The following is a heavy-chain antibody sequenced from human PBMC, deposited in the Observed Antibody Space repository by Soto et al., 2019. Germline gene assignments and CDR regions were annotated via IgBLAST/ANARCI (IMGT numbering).Heavy chain of an antibody. CDR1: GGTFSSYA. J-gene: IGHJ4*02. Sequence: QVQLVQSGAEVKKPGSSVKVSCKASGGTFSSYAISWVRQAPGQGLEWMGGIIPIFGTANYAQKFQGRVTITADEATSTADMELSSMRSEDTAVYYCARGDSYGGRALDYFDYGGQGTLVTVSS. CDR3: ARGDSYGGRALDYFDY. V-gene: IGHV1-69*01. CDR2: IIPIFGTA. D-gene: IGHD5-18*01.